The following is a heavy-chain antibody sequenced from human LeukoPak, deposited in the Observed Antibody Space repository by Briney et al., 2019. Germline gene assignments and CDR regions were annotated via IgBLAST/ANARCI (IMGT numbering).Heavy chain of an antibody. D-gene: IGHD3-3*01. V-gene: IGHV3-23*01. CDR2: VSGNGGIT. Sequence: GGSLRLSCAASGFTFSSYAMSWVRQAPGKGLEWVSTVSGNGGITYYADSMKGRFTISRHNSKNTLFLQMNSLRGEDTAVYYCAKDPVYGSGQSHPSDYWGQGTLVTVSS. CDR3: AKDPVYGSGQSHPSDY. J-gene: IGHJ4*02. CDR1: GFTFSSYA.